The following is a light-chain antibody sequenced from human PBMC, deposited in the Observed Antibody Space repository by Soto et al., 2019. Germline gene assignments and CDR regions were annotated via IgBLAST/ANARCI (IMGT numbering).Light chain of an antibody. CDR3: GTRHASRTGFV. V-gene: IGLV1-40*01. Sequence: QSVLTQPPSVSGAPGQRVTVSCIGGSSNTGAGYPVHWYQQLPGTAPRLLIYGNTNRPSGVPDRFSGSKSGTSASLAITGLQAEDEADYYCGTRHASRTGFVFGTGTKLTVL. CDR1: SSNTGAGYP. J-gene: IGLJ1*01. CDR2: GNT.